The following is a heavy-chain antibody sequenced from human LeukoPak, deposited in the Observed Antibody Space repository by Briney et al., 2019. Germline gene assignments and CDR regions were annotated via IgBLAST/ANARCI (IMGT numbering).Heavy chain of an antibody. J-gene: IGHJ4*02. V-gene: IGHV7-4-1*02. CDR2: SNTNTGNP. D-gene: IGHD3-10*01. CDR3: ARNNADGEGRFSY. Sequence: GASVKVSCKASGYRFTNYAMNWVRQAPGQGLEWMGWSNTNTGNPTYAQGFTGRFVFSLDTSVSTAYLQISSLEAEDSAVYYCARNNADGEGRFSYWGQGTLVTVSS. CDR1: GYRFTNYA.